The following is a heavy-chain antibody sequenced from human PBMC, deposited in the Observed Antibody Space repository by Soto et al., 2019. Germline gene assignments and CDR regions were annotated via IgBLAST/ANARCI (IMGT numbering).Heavy chain of an antibody. J-gene: IGHJ6*02. CDR3: ASNTAGTEDYYYYGMDV. D-gene: IGHD6-13*01. V-gene: IGHV1-69*13. CDR2: IIPIFGTA. Sequence: SVKVSCKASGGTFSSYAISWVRQAPGQGLEWMGGIIPIFGTANYAQKFQGRVTITADESTSTAYMELSSLRSEDTAVYYCASNTAGTEDYYYYGMDVWGQGTTVTV. CDR1: GGTFSSYA.